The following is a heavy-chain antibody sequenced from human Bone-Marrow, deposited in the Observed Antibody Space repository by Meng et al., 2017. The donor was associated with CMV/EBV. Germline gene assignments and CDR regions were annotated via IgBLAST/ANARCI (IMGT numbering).Heavy chain of an antibody. J-gene: IGHJ5*02. CDR1: YA. V-gene: IGHV1-3*01. Sequence: YAMHWGRQDPGQRLEWMGWINAGNGNTKYSQKFQGRVTITRDTSASTAYMELSSLRSEDTAVYYCARDPEPRMYYYDSSGYCCWFDPWGQGTLVTVSS. D-gene: IGHD3-22*01. CDR2: INAGNGNT. CDR3: ARDPEPRMYYYDSSGYCCWFDP.